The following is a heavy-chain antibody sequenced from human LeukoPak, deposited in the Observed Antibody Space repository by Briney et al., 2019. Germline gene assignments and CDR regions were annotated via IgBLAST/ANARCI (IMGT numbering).Heavy chain of an antibody. CDR2: ISSSSSYI. CDR3: ARDLAAAAYFDY. V-gene: IGHV3-21*01. Sequence: GGSLRLSCAASGFTFCSYSMNWVRQAPGKGLEWVSSISSSSSYIYYADSVKGRFTISRGNAKNSLYLQMNSLRAEDTAVYYCARDLAAAAYFDYWGQGALVTVSS. J-gene: IGHJ4*02. D-gene: IGHD6-13*01. CDR1: GFTFCSYS.